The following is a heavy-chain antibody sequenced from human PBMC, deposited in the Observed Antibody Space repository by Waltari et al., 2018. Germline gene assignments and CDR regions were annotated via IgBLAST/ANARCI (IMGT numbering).Heavy chain of an antibody. CDR2: IYHSGST. CDR3: ARVQRDSNGYYGVFDY. Sequence: QVQLQESGPGLVKPSETLSLTCAVSGYSISSGYYWGWIRQPPGKGLEWIGSIYHSGSTYYNPSLKSRVTISVDTSKNQFSLKLSSVTAADTAVYYCARVQRDSNGYYGVFDYWGQGTLVTVSS. V-gene: IGHV4-38-2*01. D-gene: IGHD3-22*01. CDR1: GYSISSGYY. J-gene: IGHJ4*02.